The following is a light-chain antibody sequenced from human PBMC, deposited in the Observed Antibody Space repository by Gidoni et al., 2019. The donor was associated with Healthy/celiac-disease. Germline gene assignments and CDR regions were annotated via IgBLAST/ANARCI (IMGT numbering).Light chain of an antibody. V-gene: IGKV3D-7*01. CDR2: GAS. CDR3: QQDYNLPYT. CDR1: QSVSSSY. Sequence: PGARVTLSCRASQSVSSSYLTWYQQKPGQAPRLLIYGASTRATSIPARFSGSGSGTDFTLTISSLQPEDFAVYYCQQDYNLPYTFGQXTKLEIK. J-gene: IGKJ2*01.